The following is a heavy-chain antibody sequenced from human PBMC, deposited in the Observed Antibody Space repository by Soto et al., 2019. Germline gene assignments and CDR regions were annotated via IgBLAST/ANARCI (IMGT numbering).Heavy chain of an antibody. Sequence: QVLLVQSGAEVKKPGASVKVSCKASGYTFSAYYIYWVRQAPGQGPEWMGGINTDTGHTDYAPKFKGRVTMTRARSISTAYMELTSLTSDDTAVYYCARDPIGGGTPYYFDFWGQGTLVTVSS. J-gene: IGHJ4*02. CDR1: GYTFSAYY. CDR3: ARDPIGGGTPYYFDF. CDR2: INTDTGHT. D-gene: IGHD3-10*01. V-gene: IGHV1-2*02.